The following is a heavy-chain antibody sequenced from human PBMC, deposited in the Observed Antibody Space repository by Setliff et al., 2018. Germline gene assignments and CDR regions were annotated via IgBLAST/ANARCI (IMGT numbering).Heavy chain of an antibody. CDR3: ARAPRYFDPTGSYFDF. Sequence: LSLTCTVSGASVSGNSYYWGWIRQPPGMGLEWIASTYYSGSTYYNPSLKSRVTISVDTSKNQFSLKLTSVTAADTAVYYCARAPRYFDPTGSYFDFWGQGTLVTVSS. V-gene: IGHV4-39*07. D-gene: IGHD3-22*01. J-gene: IGHJ4*02. CDR1: GASVSGNSYY. CDR2: TYYSGST.